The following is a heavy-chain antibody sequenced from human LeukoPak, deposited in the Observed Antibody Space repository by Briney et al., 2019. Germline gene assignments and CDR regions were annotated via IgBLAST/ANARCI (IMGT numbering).Heavy chain of an antibody. CDR3: ARHGIQLWSTRNWFDP. D-gene: IGHD5-18*01. J-gene: IGHJ5*02. CDR2: IYYSGST. CDR1: GGSISSSSYY. Sequence: SETLSLTCTVSGGSISSSSYYWGWIRQPPGKGLEWIGSIYYSGSTYYNPSLKSRVTISVDTSKNQFSLKLSSVTAADTAVYYCARHGIQLWSTRNWFDPWGQGTLVTVSS. V-gene: IGHV4-39*01.